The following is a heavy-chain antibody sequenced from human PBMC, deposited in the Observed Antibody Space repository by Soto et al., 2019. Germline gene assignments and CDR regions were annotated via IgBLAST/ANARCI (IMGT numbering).Heavy chain of an antibody. Sequence: QVQLVQSGAEVKKPGSSVKVSCKASGGTFSSYAISWVRQAPGQGLEWMGGIIPIFGTANYEQKFQGRVTITTEQSTSKGYMELSSLRSEDTAVYYCARGGRYYDSSGYYPYWYFDLWGRGTLVTVSS. D-gene: IGHD3-22*01. J-gene: IGHJ2*01. CDR3: ARGGRYYDSSGYYPYWYFDL. V-gene: IGHV1-69*05. CDR1: GGTFSSYA. CDR2: IIPIFGTA.